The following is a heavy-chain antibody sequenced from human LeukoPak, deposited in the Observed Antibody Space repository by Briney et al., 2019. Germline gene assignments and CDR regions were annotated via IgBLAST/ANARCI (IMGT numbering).Heavy chain of an antibody. D-gene: IGHD6-13*01. CDR2: IRYDGSNK. V-gene: IGHV3-30*02. Sequence: PGGSLRLSCAASGFTFSDYWMHWVRQAPGKGLEWVAFIRYDGSNKYYADSVKGRFTISRDNSKNTLYLQMNSLRAEDTAVYYCAKDSQGSSWLFDYWGQGTLVTVSS. J-gene: IGHJ4*02. CDR3: AKDSQGSSWLFDY. CDR1: GFTFSDYW.